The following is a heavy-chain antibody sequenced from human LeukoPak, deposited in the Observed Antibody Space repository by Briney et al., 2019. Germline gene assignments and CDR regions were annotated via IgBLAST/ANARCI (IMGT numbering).Heavy chain of an antibody. CDR3: ARDLPGAAVYYGMDV. CDR1: GGSISSYY. CDR2: IYTSGST. J-gene: IGHJ6*02. Sequence: PSETLSLTCTVSGGSISSYYWSWIRQPPGKGLEWIGYIYTSGSTNYNPSLKSRVTISVDTSKNQFSLKLSSVTAADTAVYYCARDLPGAAVYYGMDVWGQGTTVTVSS. D-gene: IGHD6-13*01. V-gene: IGHV4-4*09.